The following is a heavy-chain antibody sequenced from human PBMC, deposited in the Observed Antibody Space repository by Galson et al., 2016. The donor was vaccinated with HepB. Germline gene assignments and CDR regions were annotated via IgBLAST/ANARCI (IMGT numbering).Heavy chain of an antibody. V-gene: IGHV2-70*13. CDR2: INWDDDK. Sequence: PALVKPTQTLTLTCSFSGFSLHTGGMCVGWIRQPPGKALEWLALINWDDDKYYSTSLKTRLTISKDASKNQVVLTMTNMDPVDTATYYCARADYGDFWFGPWGQGILVTVSA. CDR3: ARADYGDFWFGP. D-gene: IGHD4-17*01. J-gene: IGHJ5*02. CDR1: GFSLHTGGMC.